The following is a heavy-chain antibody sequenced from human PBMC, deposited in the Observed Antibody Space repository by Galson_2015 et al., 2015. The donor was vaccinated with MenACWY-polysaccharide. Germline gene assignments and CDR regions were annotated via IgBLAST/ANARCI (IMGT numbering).Heavy chain of an antibody. CDR2: INPNSGGT. D-gene: IGHD5-18*01. CDR3: AREYRSTSMFSLDY. Sequence: SVKVSCKASGYTFTDYYMHWVRQAPGQGLEWMGWINPNSGGTNYAQKFQGRVTMTRDTSITTAYMELSRLTSDDTAVYYCAREYRSTSMFSLDYWGQGTLVTVSS. CDR1: GYTFTDYY. V-gene: IGHV1-2*02. J-gene: IGHJ4*02.